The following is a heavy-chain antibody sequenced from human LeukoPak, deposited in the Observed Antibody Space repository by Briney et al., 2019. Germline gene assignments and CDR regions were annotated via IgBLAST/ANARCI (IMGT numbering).Heavy chain of an antibody. D-gene: IGHD3-10*01. V-gene: IGHV4-4*09. CDR1: AGSISSHY. Sequence: SETLSLTCTVSAGSISSHYWSWIRQPPGKGLEWIAYSGTTNYNPSLKSRVTISVDTSKNQFSLKLSSVTAADTAVYYCARNYGSGSYFVDYWGQGTLVTVSS. CDR3: ARNYGSGSYFVDY. J-gene: IGHJ4*02. CDR2: SGTT.